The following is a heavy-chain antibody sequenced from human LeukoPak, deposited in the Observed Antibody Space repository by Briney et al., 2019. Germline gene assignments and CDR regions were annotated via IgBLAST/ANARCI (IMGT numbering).Heavy chain of an antibody. CDR1: GFTVSSNY. J-gene: IGHJ4*02. Sequence: PGGSLRLSCAASGFTVSSNYMSWVRQAPGKGLEWVSLIYSGGSTYYADSVKGRFTISRDNSKNTLYLHMNSLRAEDTAVYYCASSPSWGPPDSWGQGTLVTVSS. V-gene: IGHV3-53*01. CDR2: IYSGGST. CDR3: ASSPSWGPPDS. D-gene: IGHD3-16*01.